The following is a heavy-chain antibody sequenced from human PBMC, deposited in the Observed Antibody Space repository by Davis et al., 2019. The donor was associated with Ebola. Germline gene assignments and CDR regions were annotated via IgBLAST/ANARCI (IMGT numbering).Heavy chain of an antibody. CDR3: ARYNWNDVFYYYYGMDV. CDR1: GGSTSSYY. CDR2: IYYSGST. J-gene: IGHJ6*02. Sequence: MPGGSLRLSCTVSGGSTSSYYWSWIRQPPGKGLEWIGYIYYSGSTNYNPSLKSRVTISVDTSKNQFSLKLSSVTAADTAVYYCARYNWNDVFYYYYGMDVWGQGTTVTVSS. V-gene: IGHV4-59*08. D-gene: IGHD1-20*01.